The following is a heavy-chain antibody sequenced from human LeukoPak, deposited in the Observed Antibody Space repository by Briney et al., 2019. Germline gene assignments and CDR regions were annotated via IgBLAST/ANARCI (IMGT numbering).Heavy chain of an antibody. CDR1: GDSVSSNGAA. V-gene: IGHV6-1*01. Sequence: SQTLSLTCATSGDSVSSNGAAWNWIRQSPTRGLEWLGRTYYKSKWYNDYAVSVKSRITISPDTSKNQFSLQLNSVTPEDTAVYYCAREKVVRGGNWFDPWGQGTLVTVSS. CDR3: AREKVVRGGNWFDP. D-gene: IGHD3-10*01. J-gene: IGHJ5*02. CDR2: TYYKSKWYN.